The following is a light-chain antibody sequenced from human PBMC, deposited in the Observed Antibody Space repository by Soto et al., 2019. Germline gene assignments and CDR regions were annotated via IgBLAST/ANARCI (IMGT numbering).Light chain of an antibody. V-gene: IGKV1-5*03. J-gene: IGKJ1*01. CDR2: KAS. CDR3: QLATSLPPWT. CDR1: QTISSW. Sequence: DIQMTQSPSTLSGSVGDRVTITCRASQTISSWLAWYQQKPGKAPKLLIYKASTLKSGVPSRFSGSGFGTDFTLTISSLQPEDIATYYCQLATSLPPWTFGQGTKVDIK.